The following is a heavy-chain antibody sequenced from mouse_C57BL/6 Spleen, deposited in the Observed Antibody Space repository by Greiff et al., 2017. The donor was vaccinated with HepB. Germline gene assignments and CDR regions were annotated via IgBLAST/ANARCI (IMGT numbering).Heavy chain of an antibody. CDR3: ARSITTLYYYAMDY. D-gene: IGHD1-2*01. V-gene: IGHV5-17*01. J-gene: IGHJ4*01. CDR1: GFTFSDYG. Sequence: EVKLVESGGGLVKPGGSLKLSCAASGFTFSDYGMHWVRQAPEKGLEWVAYISSGSSTIYYADTVKGRFTISRDNAKNTLFLQMTSLRSEDTAMYYCARSITTLYYYAMDYWGQGTSVTVSS. CDR2: ISSGSSTI.